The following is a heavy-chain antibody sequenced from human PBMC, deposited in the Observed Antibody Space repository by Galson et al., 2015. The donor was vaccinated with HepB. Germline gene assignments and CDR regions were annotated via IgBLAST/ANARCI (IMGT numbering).Heavy chain of an antibody. D-gene: IGHD2-2*01. Sequence: ETLSLTCAVYGGSFSGYYWSWIRQPPGKGLEWIGEINHSGSTNYNPSLKSRVTISVDTSKNQFSLKLSSVTAADTAVYYCARGDVVVPAAIKSNARDYWGQGTLVTVSS. CDR3: ARGDVVVPAAIKSNARDY. J-gene: IGHJ4*02. V-gene: IGHV4-34*01. CDR1: GGSFSGYY. CDR2: INHSGST.